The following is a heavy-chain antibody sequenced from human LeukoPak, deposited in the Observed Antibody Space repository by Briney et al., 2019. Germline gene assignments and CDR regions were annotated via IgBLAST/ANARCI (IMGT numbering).Heavy chain of an antibody. CDR2: FDPEDGET. CDR3: ARDRWDGYNYYYYYGMDV. CDR1: GYTLTELS. J-gene: IGHJ6*02. Sequence: GASVKVSCKVSGYTLTELSMHWVRQAPGKGLEWMGGFDPEDGETIYAQKFQGRVTMTEDTSTDTAYMELSSLRSEDTAVYYCARDRWDGYNYYYYYGMDVWGQGTTVTVSS. V-gene: IGHV1-24*01. D-gene: IGHD5-24*01.